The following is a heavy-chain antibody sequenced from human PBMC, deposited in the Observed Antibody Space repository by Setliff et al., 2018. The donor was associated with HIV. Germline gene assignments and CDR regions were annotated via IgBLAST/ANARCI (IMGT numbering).Heavy chain of an antibody. Sequence: SVKVSCKASGGTFSSYAISWVRQAPGQGLEWMGGIIPIFGTANYAQKFQGRVTITTDESTSTAYMELSSLRSEDTAVYYCASVPTYYDILTGYYLDTWGQGTLVTVSS. CDR2: IIPIFGTA. CDR1: GGTFSSYA. J-gene: IGHJ5*02. CDR3: ASVPTYYDILTGYYLDT. D-gene: IGHD3-9*01. V-gene: IGHV1-69*05.